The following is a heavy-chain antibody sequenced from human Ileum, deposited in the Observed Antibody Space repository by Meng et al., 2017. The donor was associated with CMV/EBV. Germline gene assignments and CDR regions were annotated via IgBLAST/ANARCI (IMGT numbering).Heavy chain of an antibody. CDR1: GASISSGDYY. CDR2: IFFSGNT. CDR3: ARFRIAALGNLFDP. Sequence: QAQLQESGPGPVKASPTLSLSCTVSGASISSGDYYWSWIRQPPGQGLEWIGYIFFSGNTYYNPSLNNRVIISIDTPRNQFSLKVDSVTAADTAVYYCARFRIAALGNLFDPWGHGTLVTVSS. J-gene: IGHJ5*02. D-gene: IGHD6-13*01. V-gene: IGHV4-30-4*08.